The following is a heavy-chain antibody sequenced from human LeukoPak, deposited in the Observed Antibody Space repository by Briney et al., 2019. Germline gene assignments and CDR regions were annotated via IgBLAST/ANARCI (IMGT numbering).Heavy chain of an antibody. CDR2: IYHSGST. D-gene: IGHD6-13*01. J-gene: IGHJ6*03. V-gene: IGHV4-38-2*02. CDR1: GYSISSGYY. CDR3: ARDGLGSSWYPYYYYYYMDV. Sequence: PPETLSLTCTVSGYSISSGYYWGWIRQPPGKGLEWIGSIYHSGSTYYNPSLKSRVTISVDTSKNQFSLKLSSVTAADTAVYYCARDGLGSSWYPYYYYYYMDVWGKGTTVTVSS.